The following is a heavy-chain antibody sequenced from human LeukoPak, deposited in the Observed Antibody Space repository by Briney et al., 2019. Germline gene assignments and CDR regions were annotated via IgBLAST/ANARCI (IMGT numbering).Heavy chain of an antibody. CDR2: INHSGST. J-gene: IGHJ6*02. Sequence: SETLSLTCSVSGDSSSSYYWSWIRQPPGKGLEWIGEINHSGSTNYNPSLKSRVTISVDTSKNQFSLKLSSVTAADTAVYYCASASLTGTYHLRYYYYYYGMDVWGQGTTVTVSS. CDR1: GDSSSSYY. D-gene: IGHD1-7*01. CDR3: ASASLTGTYHLRYYYYYYGMDV. V-gene: IGHV4-34*01.